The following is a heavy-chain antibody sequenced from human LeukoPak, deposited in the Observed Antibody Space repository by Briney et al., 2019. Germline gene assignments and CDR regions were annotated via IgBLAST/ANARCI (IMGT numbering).Heavy chain of an antibody. D-gene: IGHD3-10*01. CDR1: VYTFSSYG. CDR3: ARDSAIGEYYFDY. J-gene: IGHJ4*02. CDR2: ITGSNGNT. V-gene: IGHV1-18*01. Sequence: GASVKVSCKASVYTFSSYGISWVRQAPGQGLEWMGWITGSNGNTNYAQKFQGRVTMTTDTSTSTAYMELSSLRSEDTAVYYCARDSAIGEYYFDYWGQGTLVTVSS.